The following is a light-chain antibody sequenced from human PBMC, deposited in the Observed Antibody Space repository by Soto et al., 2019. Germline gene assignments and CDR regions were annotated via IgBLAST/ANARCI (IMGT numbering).Light chain of an antibody. CDR1: HTFSSF. CDR2: GAF. V-gene: IGKV1-39*01. Sequence: DIQMTQSPSSLSASVGDRVTTTCRASHTFSSFLNWYQQKRGKPPTLLIYGAFNLRSGVPSRFAGSGGGAEFRLTISSLQPGDFATYYCQQYKSYWTFGQGTKVEIK. CDR3: QQYKSYWT. J-gene: IGKJ1*01.